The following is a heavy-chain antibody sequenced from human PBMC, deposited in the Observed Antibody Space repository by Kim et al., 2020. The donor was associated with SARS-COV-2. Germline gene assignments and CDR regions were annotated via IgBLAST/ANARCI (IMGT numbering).Heavy chain of an antibody. V-gene: IGHV3-9*01. Sequence: ESVKGRFTMSRDNAKKSLYLQMNSLRAEDTALYYCAKDSGGYSFGYGTFDIWGQGTMVTVSS. CDR3: AKDSGGYSFGYGTFDI. J-gene: IGHJ3*02. D-gene: IGHD5-18*01.